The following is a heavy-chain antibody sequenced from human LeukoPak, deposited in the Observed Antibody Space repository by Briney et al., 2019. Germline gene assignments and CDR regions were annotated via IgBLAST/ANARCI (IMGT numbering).Heavy chain of an antibody. CDR1: GGTFSSYA. J-gene: IGHJ4*02. Sequence: ASVKVSCKASGGTFSSYAISWVRQAPGQGLEWMGGIIPIFGTADYAQKFQGRVTITTDESTSTAYMELSSLRSEDTAVNYCARWNETDIGGFDYWGQGTLVTGSS. CDR3: ARWNETDIGGFDY. D-gene: IGHD3-16*01. CDR2: IIPIFGTA. V-gene: IGHV1-69*05.